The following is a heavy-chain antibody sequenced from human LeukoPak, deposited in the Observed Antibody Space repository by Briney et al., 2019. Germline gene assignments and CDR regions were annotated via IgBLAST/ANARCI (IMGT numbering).Heavy chain of an antibody. J-gene: IGHJ4*02. D-gene: IGHD2-2*01. CDR1: GFTFSGYG. Sequence: PGGSLRLSCAASGFTFSGYGMHWVRQAPGKGLEWVAFIRYDGRNKYYADSVKGRFTISRDNSKNTLYLQMNSLRAEDTAVYYCAKEEEDIVVVPAAIGTTVTTGAPDYWGQGTLVTVSS. V-gene: IGHV3-30*02. CDR3: AKEEEDIVVVPAAIGTTVTTGAPDY. CDR2: IRYDGRNK.